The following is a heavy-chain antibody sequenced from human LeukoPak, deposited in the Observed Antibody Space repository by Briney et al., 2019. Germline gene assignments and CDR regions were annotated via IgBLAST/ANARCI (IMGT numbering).Heavy chain of an antibody. D-gene: IGHD2-15*01. J-gene: IGHJ4*02. V-gene: IGHV1-69*10. CDR2: INPNRGIA. Sequence: ASVTVSCMASGGTFIIYAISWVRQAPGQGLEWMGRINPNRGIANNAQKFQGRATIPADKSTSKATMELSSLRAEDTAVYYCARVGEGILGSGYYFDYWGQGTLVTVSS. CDR1: GGTFIIYA. CDR3: ARVGEGILGSGYYFDY.